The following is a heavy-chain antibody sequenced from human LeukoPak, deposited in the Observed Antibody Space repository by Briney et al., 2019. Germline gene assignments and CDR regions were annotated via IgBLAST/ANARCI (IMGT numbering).Heavy chain of an antibody. Sequence: SETLSLTCTVSGGSTSSYYWSWIRQPPGKGLEWIGYIYYSGNTNYNPSLKSRVSISIDTSKNQLSLQLSSLAAADTAVYYCARDRDSSGLRDFDLWGRGTLVTVPA. J-gene: IGHJ2*01. V-gene: IGHV4-59*01. D-gene: IGHD3-22*01. CDR2: IYYSGNT. CDR3: ARDRDSSGLRDFDL. CDR1: GGSTSSYY.